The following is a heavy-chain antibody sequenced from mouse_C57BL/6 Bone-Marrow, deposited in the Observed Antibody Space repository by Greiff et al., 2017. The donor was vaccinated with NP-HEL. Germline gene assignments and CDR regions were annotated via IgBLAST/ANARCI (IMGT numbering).Heavy chain of an antibody. CDR2: INPSNGGT. V-gene: IGHV1-53*01. CDR3: ARWDYYGSSIYYAMDY. Sequence: QVQLQQSGTELVKPGASVKLSCKASGYTFTSYWMHWVKQRPGQGLEWIGNINPSNGGTNYNEKFKSKATLTVDKSSSTAYMQLSSLTSEDSAVYYCARWDYYGSSIYYAMDYWGQGTSVTVSS. D-gene: IGHD1-1*01. J-gene: IGHJ4*01. CDR1: GYTFTSYW.